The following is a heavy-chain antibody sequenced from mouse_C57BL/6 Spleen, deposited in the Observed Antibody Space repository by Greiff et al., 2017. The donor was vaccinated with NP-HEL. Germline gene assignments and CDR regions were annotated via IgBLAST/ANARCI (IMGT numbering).Heavy chain of an antibody. CDR3: VRQTRDSFAY. D-gene: IGHD3-3*01. CDR2: IRSKSNNYAT. V-gene: IGHV10-1*01. Sequence: EVKLQESGGGLVQPKGSLKLSCAASGFSFNTYAMNWVRQAPGKGLEWVARIRSKSNNYATYYADSVKDRFTISRDDSESMLYLQMNNLKTEDTAMYYCVRQTRDSFAYWGQGTLVTVSA. CDR1: GFSFNTYA. J-gene: IGHJ3*01.